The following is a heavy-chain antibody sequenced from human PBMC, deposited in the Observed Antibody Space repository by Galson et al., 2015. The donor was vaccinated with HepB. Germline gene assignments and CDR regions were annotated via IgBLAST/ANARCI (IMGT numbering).Heavy chain of an antibody. V-gene: IGHV3-21*01. J-gene: IGHJ4*02. Sequence: SLRLSCAASGFTFSSYSMNWVRQAPGKGLEWVSSISSSSSYIYYADSVKGRLTISRDNAKNSLYLQMNSLRAEDTAVYYCAGHSSAATRGTAFDYWGQGTLVTVSS. CDR2: ISSSSSYI. D-gene: IGHD2-15*01. CDR3: AGHSSAATRGTAFDY. CDR1: GFTFSSYS.